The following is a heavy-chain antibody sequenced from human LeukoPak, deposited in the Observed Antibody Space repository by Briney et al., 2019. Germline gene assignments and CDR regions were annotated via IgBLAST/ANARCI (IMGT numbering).Heavy chain of an antibody. J-gene: IGHJ4*02. CDR1: GGSIRNNY. D-gene: IGHD4-17*01. CDR2: IHCSGST. Sequence: SETLSLTCTVSGGSIRNNYWNWIRQSPGKGLEWIGYIHCSGSTNYNPSLKSRVTISVDMSKNQFSLRLSSETAPDTAVYYCARGRRPYGDLPGSFDYWGQGTLVSVSS. V-gene: IGHV4-59*01. CDR3: ARGRRPYGDLPGSFDY.